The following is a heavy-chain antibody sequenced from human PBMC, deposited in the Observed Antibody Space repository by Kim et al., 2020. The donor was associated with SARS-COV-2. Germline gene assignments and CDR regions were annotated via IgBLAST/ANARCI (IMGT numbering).Heavy chain of an antibody. J-gene: IGHJ5*02. CDR1: GGSISSYY. Sequence: SETLSLTCTASGGSISSYYWSWIRQPPGKGLEWIGYIYYSGSTNYNPSLKSRVTISVDTSKNQFSLKLSSVTAEDTAVYYCASSSSLEPKFDPWGQGTL. D-gene: IGHD6-6*01. V-gene: IGHV4-59*12. CDR3: ASSSSLEPKFDP. CDR2: IYYSGST.